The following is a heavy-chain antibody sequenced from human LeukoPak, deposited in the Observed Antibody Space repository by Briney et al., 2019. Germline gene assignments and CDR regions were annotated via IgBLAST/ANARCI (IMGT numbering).Heavy chain of an antibody. CDR2: IWYDGSKI. CDR3: AKASGQWLRQCYFDY. Sequence: PVRSLRLSCAASRFSFRSHAMHCGRHAPREEPEWVAIIWYDGSKIYYADSVKGRFTTSRDESKSTLYLQMNSLRGEDTAVYWCAKASGQWLRQCYFDYWGQGTRVTVS. D-gene: IGHD6-19*01. J-gene: IGHJ4*02. CDR1: RFSFRSHA. V-gene: IGHV3-33*03.